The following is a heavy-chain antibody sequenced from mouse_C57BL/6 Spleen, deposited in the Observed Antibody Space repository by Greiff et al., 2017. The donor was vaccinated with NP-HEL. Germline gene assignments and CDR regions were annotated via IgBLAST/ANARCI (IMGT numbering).Heavy chain of an antibody. Sequence: QVQLQQPGAELVKPGASVKMSCKASGYTFTSYWITWVKQRPGQGLEWIGDIYPGSGSTNYNEKFKSKATLTVDTSSSTAYMQLSSLTSEDSAVYYCARGYDGYPPFAYWGQGTLVTVSA. D-gene: IGHD2-3*01. CDR2: IYPGSGST. CDR1: GYTFTSYW. CDR3: ARGYDGYPPFAY. V-gene: IGHV1-55*01. J-gene: IGHJ3*01.